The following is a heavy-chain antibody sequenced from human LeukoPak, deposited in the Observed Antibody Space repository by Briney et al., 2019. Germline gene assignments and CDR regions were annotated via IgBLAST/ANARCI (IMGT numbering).Heavy chain of an antibody. CDR3: ARYRRDYGDYEFMDY. D-gene: IGHD4-17*01. CDR1: GYSFTSYW. V-gene: IGHV5-10-1*01. CDR2: IDPSDSYT. Sequence: GESLRISRKGSGYSFTSYWISWVRQMPGKGLEWMGRIDPSDSYTNYSPSFQGHVTISADKSISTAYLQWSSLKASDTAMYYCARYRRDYGDYEFMDYWGQGTLVTVSS. J-gene: IGHJ4*02.